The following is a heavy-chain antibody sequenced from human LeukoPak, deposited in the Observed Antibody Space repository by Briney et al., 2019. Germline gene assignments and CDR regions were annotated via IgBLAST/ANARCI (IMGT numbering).Heavy chain of an antibody. J-gene: IGHJ4*02. CDR2: IYYSGST. D-gene: IGHD1-1*01. CDR3: TRGYNLDY. CDR1: GVSISSGDYY. V-gene: IGHV4-30-4*01. Sequence: SETLSLTCTVSGVSISSGDYYWSWIRQPPGKGLEWIGYIYYSGSTYYTPSLRGRVTISVDTSKNQFSLNLSPVTAADTAVYYCTRGYNLDYWGQGTLVTVSS.